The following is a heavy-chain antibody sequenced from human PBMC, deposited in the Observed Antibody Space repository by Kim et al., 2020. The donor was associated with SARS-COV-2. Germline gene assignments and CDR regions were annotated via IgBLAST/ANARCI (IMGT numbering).Heavy chain of an antibody. Sequence: SETLSLTCTVSGGSISSYYWSWIRQPPGKGLEWIGYIYYSGSTNYNPSLKSRVTISVDTSKNQFSLKLSSVTAADTTVYYCARGYCGGDCLLGYGMDVWGQGTTVTVSS. J-gene: IGHJ6*02. CDR2: IYYSGST. CDR1: GGSISSYY. CDR3: ARGYCGGDCLLGYGMDV. V-gene: IGHV4-59*13. D-gene: IGHD2-21*01.